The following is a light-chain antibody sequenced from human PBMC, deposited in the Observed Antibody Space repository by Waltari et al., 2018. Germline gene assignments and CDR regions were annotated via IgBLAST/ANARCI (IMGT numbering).Light chain of an antibody. Sequence: EIVLTQSPGPLSLSPGERATLSCRASQRISSSYLVWFQQKPGQAPRLLIYGASNRATGIPDRFSGSGSGADFTLTISSLEPEDSAVYYCQQFGASPPFTFGPGTKVEIK. CDR1: QRISSSY. CDR3: QQFGASPPFT. CDR2: GAS. J-gene: IGKJ3*01. V-gene: IGKV3-20*01.